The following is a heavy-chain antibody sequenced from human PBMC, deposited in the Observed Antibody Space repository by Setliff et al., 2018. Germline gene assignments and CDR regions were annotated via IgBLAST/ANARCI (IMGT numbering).Heavy chain of an antibody. J-gene: IGHJ4*02. CDR3: ANVADSSSWYDRDY. CDR2: ISGSGAI. D-gene: IGHD6-13*01. V-gene: IGHV3-23*01. CDR1: GFTFSSFW. Sequence: PGGSLRLSCVASGFTFSSFWMHWVRQAPGKGLEWVSAISGSGAISYADSVKGRFTVSRDNSKNTLYLQMNSLRAEDTAVYYCANVADSSSWYDRDYWGQGTLVTVSS.